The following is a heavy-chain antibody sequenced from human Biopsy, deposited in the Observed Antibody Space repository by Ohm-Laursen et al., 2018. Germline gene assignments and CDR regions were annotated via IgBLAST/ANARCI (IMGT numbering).Heavy chain of an antibody. Sequence: TLSLTCAVSGGSIYNFFWTWIRQSPGKGLEWIAYIYYSGRPNYNPSLKGRVVISVDRSRNQFFLKLTSATAADTAIYYCARVDRYNFDHYIMDAWGRGTTVTVSS. J-gene: IGHJ6*02. CDR3: ARVDRYNFDHYIMDA. CDR2: IYYSGRP. D-gene: IGHD1-20*01. CDR1: GGSIYNFF. V-gene: IGHV4-59*01.